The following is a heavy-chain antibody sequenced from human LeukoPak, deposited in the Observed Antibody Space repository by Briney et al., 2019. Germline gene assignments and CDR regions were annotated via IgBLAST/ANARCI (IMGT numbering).Heavy chain of an antibody. CDR3: ARVQWELRGVGSYFEY. V-gene: IGHV3-7*01. Sequence: AGGSLRLSCVVSGFTFSSYWMSWVRQAPGKGLEWEANIKQDGSEKYYVDSVKGRFTMSRDNAKNSLYLQMNSLRAEDTAVYYCARVQWELRGVGSYFEYWGQGALVTVSS. CDR1: GFTFSSYW. CDR2: IKQDGSEK. J-gene: IGHJ4*02. D-gene: IGHD1-26*01.